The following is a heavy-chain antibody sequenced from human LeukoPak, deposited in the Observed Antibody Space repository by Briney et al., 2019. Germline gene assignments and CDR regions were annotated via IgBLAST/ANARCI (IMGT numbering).Heavy chain of an antibody. CDR2: IRYDGSNK. CDR1: GFTFSSYG. D-gene: IGHD3-22*01. CDR3: AKEYYDSSGYGIFDY. Sequence: PGGSLRLSCAASGFTFSSYGMHWVRQAPGKGLEWVAFIRYDGSNKYYADSVKGRFTISRDNSKNTLYLQMNSLRAEDTAVYYCAKEYYDSSGYGIFDYWGQGTLVTVSS. J-gene: IGHJ4*02. V-gene: IGHV3-30*02.